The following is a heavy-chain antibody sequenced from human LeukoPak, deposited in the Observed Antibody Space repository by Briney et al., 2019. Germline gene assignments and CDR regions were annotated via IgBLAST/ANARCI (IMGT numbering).Heavy chain of an antibody. V-gene: IGHV1-8*01. CDR2: MNPNSGNT. Sequence: ASVKVSCKASGYTFTSYDINWVRQATGQVLVWMGWMNPNSGNTGYAQKFQGRVTMTRNTSISTAYMELSSLRSEDTAVYYCARDDWGITRVRFYYYYAMDVWGQGTTVTVSS. CDR3: ARDDWGITRVRFYYYYAMDV. D-gene: IGHD1-20*01. CDR1: GYTFTSYD. J-gene: IGHJ6*02.